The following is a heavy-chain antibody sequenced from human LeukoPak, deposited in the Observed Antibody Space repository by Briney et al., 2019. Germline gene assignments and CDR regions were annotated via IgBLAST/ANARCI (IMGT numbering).Heavy chain of an antibody. Sequence: QPGGSLSLSCAASGFTFRSYAMSWVRQAPGMELAWVATIKQDGSEKYYVDSVKGRFTIARDNAKNSLYLQMNSLRADDTAMYYCVKPYYYSSGSLTWGQGTLVTVSS. V-gene: IGHV3-7*01. CDR3: VKPYYYSSGSLT. J-gene: IGHJ5*02. CDR1: GFTFRSYA. CDR2: IKQDGSEK. D-gene: IGHD3-10*01.